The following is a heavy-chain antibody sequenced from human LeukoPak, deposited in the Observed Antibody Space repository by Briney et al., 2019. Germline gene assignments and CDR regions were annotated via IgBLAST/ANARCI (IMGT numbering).Heavy chain of an antibody. CDR2: ITPKSGDT. V-gene: IGHV1-2*02. D-gene: IGHD1-26*01. CDR1: GYTFTDYY. CDR3: ARAVVGATAAFDI. J-gene: IGHJ3*02. Sequence: ASVKFSCKPAGYTFTDYYMHWVRQAPGQGPEWIGWITPKSGDTKYSQKFQGRVTMTRDTSISTAYMELSSLRSEDTAVYYCARAVVGATAAFDIWGQGTMVTVSS.